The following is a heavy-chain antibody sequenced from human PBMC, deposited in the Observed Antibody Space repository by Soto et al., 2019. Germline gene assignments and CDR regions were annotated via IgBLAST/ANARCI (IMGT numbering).Heavy chain of an antibody. CDR2: INGDGTT. V-gene: IGHV3-74*03. Sequence: GGSLRLSCKASGFIFSNYWMHWVRQAPGKGLVWVARINGDGTTTYVDSVKGRCTISRDNAKNTVYLEMNSLRAEDTAVYYCGRGSGPRGRPCWGKEILFTVSS. D-gene: IGHD6-25*01. CDR3: GRGSGPRGRPC. CDR1: GFIFSNYW. J-gene: IGHJ4*02.